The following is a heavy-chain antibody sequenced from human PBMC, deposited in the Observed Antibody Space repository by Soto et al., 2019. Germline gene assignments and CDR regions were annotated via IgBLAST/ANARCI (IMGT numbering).Heavy chain of an antibody. D-gene: IGHD3-3*01. CDR1: GVTFSSYG. J-gene: IGHJ3*02. V-gene: IGHV3-30*18. CDR2: ISLDGSNK. Sequence: PGWSLGLSCAASGVTFSSYGMHWVRQAPGKGLEWVAIISLDGSNKNYADSVKGRFTISRDNSKNTVYLQMNSLRAEDTAVYYCVKEDFWSGYYNAFDIWGQGTMVTVSS. CDR3: VKEDFWSGYYNAFDI.